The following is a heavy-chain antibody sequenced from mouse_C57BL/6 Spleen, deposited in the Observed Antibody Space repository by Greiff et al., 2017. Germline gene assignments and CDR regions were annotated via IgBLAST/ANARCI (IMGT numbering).Heavy chain of an antibody. CDR1: GYSFTGYY. CDR3: ARSNWDYWYCDV. CDR2: INPSTGGT. D-gene: IGHD4-1*01. Sequence: VQLQQSGPELVKPGASVKISCKASGYSFTGYYMNWVKQSPEKSLEWIGEINPSTGGTTYNQKFKAKATLTVDKSSSTAYMQLKSLTSEDSAVYYCARSNWDYWYCDVWGTGTTVTVSS. V-gene: IGHV1-42*01. J-gene: IGHJ1*03.